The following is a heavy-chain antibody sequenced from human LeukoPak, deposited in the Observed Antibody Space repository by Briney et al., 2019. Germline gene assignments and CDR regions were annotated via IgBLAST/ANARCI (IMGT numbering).Heavy chain of an antibody. CDR3: ARDPARGYSYRLDY. V-gene: IGHV4-30-4*01. CDR2: IYYSGST. Sequence: PSETLSLTCTVSGGSISSGDYYWSWIRQPPGKGLEWIGYIYYSGSTYYNPSLKSRVTISVDPSKNQFSLKLSSMTAADTAVYYCARDPARGYSYRLDYWGQGTLVTVSS. J-gene: IGHJ4*02. D-gene: IGHD5-18*01. CDR1: GGSISSGDYY.